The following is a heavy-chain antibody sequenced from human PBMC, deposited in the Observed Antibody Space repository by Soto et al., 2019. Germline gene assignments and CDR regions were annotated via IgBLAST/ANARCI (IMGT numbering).Heavy chain of an antibody. CDR2: ISSSSSYI. J-gene: IGHJ5*02. CDR1: GFTFSSYS. Sequence: GGSLRLSCAASGFTFSSYSMNWVRQAPGKGLEWVSSISSSSSYIYYADSVKGRFTISRDNAKNSLYLQMNSLRAEDTAVYYCASLGPLQSGLHNWFDPWGQGTLVTVSS. D-gene: IGHD5-12*01. CDR3: ASLGPLQSGLHNWFDP. V-gene: IGHV3-21*01.